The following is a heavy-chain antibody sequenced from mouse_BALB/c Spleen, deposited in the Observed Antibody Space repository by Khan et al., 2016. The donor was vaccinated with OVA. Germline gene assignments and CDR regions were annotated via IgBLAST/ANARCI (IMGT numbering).Heavy chain of an antibody. D-gene: IGHD1-2*01. CDR3: ARTARIKY. J-gene: IGHJ2*01. CDR2: ISFSGST. V-gene: IGHV3-2*02. CDR1: GYSITSGYG. Sequence: EVQLQELGPGLVKPSQSLSLTCTVTGYSITSGYGWNWIRQFPGNKLEWMGYISFSGSTNYNPSLKSRISITRDTSKNQFFLQLNSVTTEDTATYYCARTARIKYWGQGTTLTVSS.